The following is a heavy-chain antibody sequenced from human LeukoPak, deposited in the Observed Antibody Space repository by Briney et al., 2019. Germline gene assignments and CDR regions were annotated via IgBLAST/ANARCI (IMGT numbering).Heavy chain of an antibody. CDR1: GFTFGTYA. Sequence: GGSLRLSCAASGFTFGTYAMTWVRQAPGKGLEWASGISGSGGGTYYADSVKGRFTISRDNSKNTLHLHMNSLRAEDTAVYYCAKEMAATNAFDYWGQGTLVTVSS. CDR3: AKEMAATNAFDY. D-gene: IGHD5-24*01. CDR2: ISGSGGGT. V-gene: IGHV3-23*01. J-gene: IGHJ4*02.